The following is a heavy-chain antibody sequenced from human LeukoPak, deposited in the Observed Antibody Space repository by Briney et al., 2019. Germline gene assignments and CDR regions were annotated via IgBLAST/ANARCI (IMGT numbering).Heavy chain of an antibody. CDR1: GFTFSSYG. CDR3: ARDSGYPLHYFDY. D-gene: IGHD5-12*01. J-gene: IGHJ4*02. CDR2: IWYDGSNK. V-gene: IGHV3-33*01. Sequence: GGSLRLSCAASGFTFSSYGMHWVRRAPGKGLEWVAVIWYDGSNKYYADSVKGRFTISRDNSKNTLYLQMNSLRAEDTAVYYCARDSGYPLHYFDYWGKGPLVTVSS.